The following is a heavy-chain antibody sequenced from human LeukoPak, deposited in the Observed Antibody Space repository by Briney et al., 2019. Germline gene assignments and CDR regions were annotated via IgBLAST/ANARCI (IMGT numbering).Heavy chain of an antibody. Sequence: SETLSLTCTVSGGSISSSSYYWGWIRQPPGKGLEWIGCIYYSRSSYYNPSLKSRVTISVDTSKNQFSLKLSSVTTADTAVYYCARHDWDGSGSYSVYFDYWGQGTLVTVSS. J-gene: IGHJ4*02. V-gene: IGHV4-39*01. D-gene: IGHD3-10*01. CDR2: IYYSRSS. CDR3: ARHDWDGSGSYSVYFDY. CDR1: GGSISSSSYY.